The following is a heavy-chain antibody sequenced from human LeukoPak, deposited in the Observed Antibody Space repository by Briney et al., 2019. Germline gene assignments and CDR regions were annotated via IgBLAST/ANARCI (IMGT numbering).Heavy chain of an antibody. Sequence: PSETLSLTCTVSGGSNSSYYWSWIRQPPGKGLEWIGYIYYSGSTNYNPSLKSRVTISVDTSKNQFSLKLSSVTAADTAVCYCARVKVGYAPLLALDYWGQGTLVTVSS. V-gene: IGHV4-59*01. CDR1: GGSNSSYY. CDR3: ARVKVGYAPLLALDY. D-gene: IGHD5-12*01. J-gene: IGHJ4*02. CDR2: IYYSGST.